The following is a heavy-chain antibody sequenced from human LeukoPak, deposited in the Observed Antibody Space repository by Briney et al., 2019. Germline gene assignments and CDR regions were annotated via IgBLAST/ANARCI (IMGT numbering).Heavy chain of an antibody. Sequence: GASVKVSCKASGYTFTSYGISWVRQAPGQGLEWMGGIIPIFGTANYAQKFQGRVTITADESTSTAYMELSSLRSEDTAVYYCAGGSYGMLGDNWFDPWGQGTLVTVSS. D-gene: IGHD1-26*01. CDR1: GYTFTSYG. V-gene: IGHV1-69*13. J-gene: IGHJ5*02. CDR3: AGGSYGMLGDNWFDP. CDR2: IIPIFGTA.